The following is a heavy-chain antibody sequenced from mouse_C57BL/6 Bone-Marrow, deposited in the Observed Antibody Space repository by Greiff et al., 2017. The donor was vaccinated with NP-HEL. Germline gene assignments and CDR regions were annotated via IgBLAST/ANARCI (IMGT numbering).Heavy chain of an antibody. Sequence: VQGVESGAELVRPGTSVKMSCKASGYTFTNYWIGWAKQRPGHGLEWIGDIYPGGGYTNYNEKFKGKATLTADKSSSTAYMQFSSLTSEDSAIYYCARWGTTVAAMDYWGQGTSDTVSS. CDR2: IYPGGGYT. D-gene: IGHD1-1*01. J-gene: IGHJ4*01. V-gene: IGHV1-63*01. CDR3: ARWGTTVAAMDY. CDR1: GYTFTNYW.